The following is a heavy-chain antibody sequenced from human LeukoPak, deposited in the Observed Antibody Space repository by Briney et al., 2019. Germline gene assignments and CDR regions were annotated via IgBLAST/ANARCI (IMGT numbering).Heavy chain of an antibody. J-gene: IGHJ4*02. D-gene: IGHD3-10*01. Sequence: GGSLRLSCAASGFTFDDYGMSWVRQAPGKRLEWVSGINWNGGSTGYADSVKGRFTISRDSAKNSLYLQMNSLRAEDTAVYYCARDGASGSYYTTVSGWGQGTLVTVSS. CDR1: GFTFDDYG. CDR3: ARDGASGSYYTTVSG. V-gene: IGHV3-20*04. CDR2: INWNGGST.